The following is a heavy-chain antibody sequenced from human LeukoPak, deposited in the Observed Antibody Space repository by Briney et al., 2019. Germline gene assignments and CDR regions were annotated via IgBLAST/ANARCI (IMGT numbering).Heavy chain of an antibody. CDR3: ARDEAGYYYGLDV. CDR2: INPSGGST. V-gene: IGHV1-46*01. CDR1: GGTFSTYA. Sequence: ASVKVSCKASGGTFSTYAISWVRQAPGQGLEWMGIINPSGGSTSYAQKFQGRVTMTRDTSTSTVYMELNSLRSEDTAVYYCARDEAGYYYGLDVWGQGTTVTVSS. J-gene: IGHJ6*02.